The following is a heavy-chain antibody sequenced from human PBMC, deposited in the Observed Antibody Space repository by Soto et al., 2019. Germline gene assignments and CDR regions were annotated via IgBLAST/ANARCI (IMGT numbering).Heavy chain of an antibody. Sequence: SETLSLTCTVSGGSISSGGYYWSWIRQHPGKGLEWIGYIYYSGSTYYNPSLKSRVTTSVDTSKNQFSLKLSSVTAADTAVYYCARGRKWVRGVLFDYWGQGTLVTVSS. D-gene: IGHD3-10*01. V-gene: IGHV4-31*03. CDR1: GGSISSGGYY. CDR3: ARGRKWVRGVLFDY. J-gene: IGHJ4*02. CDR2: IYYSGST.